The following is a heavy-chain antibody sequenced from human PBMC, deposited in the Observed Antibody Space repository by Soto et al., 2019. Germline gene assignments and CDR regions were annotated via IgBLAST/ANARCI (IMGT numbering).Heavy chain of an antibody. CDR3: ARAPRGSSSWNWFDP. D-gene: IGHD6-13*01. CDR2: INAGNGNT. V-gene: IGHV1-3*01. Sequence: QVQLVQSGAEVKKPGASVKVSCKASGYTFTSYAMHWVRQAPGQRLEWMGWINAGNGNTKYSQKFQGRVTITRDTSASTAYMELSSLRSEDTAVYYCARAPRGSSSWNWFDPWGQGTLVTVSS. J-gene: IGHJ5*02. CDR1: GYTFTSYA.